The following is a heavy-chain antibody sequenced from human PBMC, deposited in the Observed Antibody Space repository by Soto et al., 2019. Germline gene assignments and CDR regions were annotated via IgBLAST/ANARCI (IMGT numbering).Heavy chain of an antibody. CDR3: AKPRWWGSVYFDY. J-gene: IGHJ4*02. CDR2: ISYDGSNK. V-gene: IGHV3-30*18. Sequence: GGSLRLSCAASGFTFSSYGMHWVRQAPGKGLEWVAVISYDGSNKYYAASVKGRFTISRDNSKNTLYLQMNSLRAEDTAVYYCAKPRWWGSVYFDYWGQGTLVTVSS. CDR1: GFTFSSYG. D-gene: IGHD2-15*01.